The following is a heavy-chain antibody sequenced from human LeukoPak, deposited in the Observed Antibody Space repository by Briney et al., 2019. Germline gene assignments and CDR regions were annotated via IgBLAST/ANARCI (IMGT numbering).Heavy chain of an antibody. V-gene: IGHV3-23*01. CDR2: ITGSGADT. CDR1: GFNFRSYA. D-gene: IGHD6-13*01. Sequence: GGSLRLSCSASGFNFRSYARTWVRQAPGKGLEWVSAITGSGADTYYADSVRGRFTISRDNSKNILYLQVNNLRGDDTAVYYCANIAAAGPRWSFEYWGQGTLVTVSS. CDR3: ANIAAAGPRWSFEY. J-gene: IGHJ4*02.